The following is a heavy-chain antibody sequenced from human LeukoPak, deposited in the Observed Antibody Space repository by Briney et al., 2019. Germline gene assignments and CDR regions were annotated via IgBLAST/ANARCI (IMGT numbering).Heavy chain of an antibody. J-gene: IGHJ5*02. Sequence: GASVKVSCKASGYTFTSYAMNWVRQAPGQGLGWMGWINTNTGNPTYAQGFTGRFVFSLDTSVSTAYLQISSLKAEDTAVYYCARDRRTYYYDSSGLSKYNWFDPWGQGTLVTVSS. V-gene: IGHV7-4-1*02. CDR3: ARDRRTYYYDSSGLSKYNWFDP. D-gene: IGHD3-22*01. CDR1: GYTFTSYA. CDR2: INTNTGNP.